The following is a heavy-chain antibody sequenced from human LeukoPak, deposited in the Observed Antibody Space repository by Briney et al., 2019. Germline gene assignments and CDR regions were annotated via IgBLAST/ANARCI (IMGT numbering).Heavy chain of an antibody. CDR3: AKSPIVVVARLALDY. Sequence: GGSLRLSCAASGFTFSSYAMSWVRQAPVKGLEWVSAISGSGGSTYYADSVKGRFTISRDNSKNTLYLQMNSLRAEDTAVYYCAKSPIVVVARLALDYWGQGTLVTVSS. D-gene: IGHD3-22*01. V-gene: IGHV3-23*01. CDR2: ISGSGGST. J-gene: IGHJ4*02. CDR1: GFTFSSYA.